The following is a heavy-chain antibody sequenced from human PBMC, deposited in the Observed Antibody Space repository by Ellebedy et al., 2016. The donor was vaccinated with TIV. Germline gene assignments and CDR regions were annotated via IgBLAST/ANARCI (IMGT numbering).Heavy chain of an antibody. J-gene: IGHJ6*02. CDR3: ARIRRPVSDSCVVPSCYFNYGMDV. V-gene: IGHV2-70*01. CDR1: GFSLSTSGMC. CDR2: INWDDDK. Sequence: SGPTLVKPTQTLTLTCTFSGFSLSTSGMCVSWIRQPPGKALEWLALINWDDDKYYSTSLKPRLTISKDTSKNQVVLTMSNMDPVDTATYFCARIRRPVSDSCVVPSCYFNYGMDVWGQGTTVTVSS. D-gene: IGHD2-15*01.